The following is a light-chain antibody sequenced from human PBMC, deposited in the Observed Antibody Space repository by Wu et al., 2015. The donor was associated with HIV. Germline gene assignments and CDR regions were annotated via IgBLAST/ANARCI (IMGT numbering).Light chain of an antibody. Sequence: EVVLTQSPDTLSLSPGERATLSCRASQSIDSNVAWYRQKPGQAPRLLIYDAFYRATGIPARFSGSGSGTDFTLTISSLESEDFVVYYCQQRGNWPLTFGQGTRLEIK. CDR2: DAF. J-gene: IGKJ5*01. CDR1: QSIDSN. CDR3: QQRGNWPLT. V-gene: IGKV3-11*01.